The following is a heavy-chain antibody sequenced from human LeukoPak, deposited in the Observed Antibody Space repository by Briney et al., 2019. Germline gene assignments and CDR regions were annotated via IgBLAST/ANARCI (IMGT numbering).Heavy chain of an antibody. V-gene: IGHV4-38-2*02. CDR2: INHSGST. CDR1: DYSISSGYY. CDR3: ARDDEYGGTDY. Sequence: SETLSLTCTVSDYSISSGYYWDWIRQPPGKGLEWIGNINHSGSTYNNPSLKSRVTISVDTSKNQFSLKVTSVTAADTAVYYCARDDEYGGTDYWGQGTLVTVSS. J-gene: IGHJ4*02. D-gene: IGHD4-23*01.